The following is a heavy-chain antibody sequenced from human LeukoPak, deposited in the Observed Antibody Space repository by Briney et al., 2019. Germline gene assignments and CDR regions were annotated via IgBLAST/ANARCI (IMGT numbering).Heavy chain of an antibody. V-gene: IGHV3-49*03. J-gene: IGHJ4*02. CDR2: IRSKAYGETA. Sequence: GGSLRLSCTASGFTFGDYAMSWIRQAPGKGLEWVGFIRSKAYGETADYAAPVKGRFTISRDDSKAIAYLQMNSLKTEDTAVYHCTRDRGAYNLYDYWGQGTLVTVSS. D-gene: IGHD1-1*01. CDR1: GFTFGDYA. CDR3: TRDRGAYNLYDY.